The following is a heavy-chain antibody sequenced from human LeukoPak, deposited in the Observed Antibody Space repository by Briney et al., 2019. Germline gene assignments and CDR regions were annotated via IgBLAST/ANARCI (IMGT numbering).Heavy chain of an antibody. V-gene: IGHV4-34*01. CDR3: ARLVDYVWGSYRSMDY. D-gene: IGHD3-16*02. Sequence: SETLSLTCAVYGGSFSGYYWSWIRQPPGKGLEWIGEINHSGSTNYNPPLKSRVTISVYTSKNQFSLRLRSVTAADTAVYYCARLVDYVWGSYRSMDYWGQGTLVTVSS. J-gene: IGHJ4*02. CDR2: INHSGST. CDR1: GGSFSGYY.